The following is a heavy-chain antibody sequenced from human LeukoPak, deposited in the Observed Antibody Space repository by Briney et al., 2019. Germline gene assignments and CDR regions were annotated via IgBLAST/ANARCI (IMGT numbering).Heavy chain of an antibody. Sequence: ASVKVSCKASGYTFTSNGISWVRQAPGQGLEWKGWTSAYNGNSNYAQKFQGRVTMTTDTSTSTAYLELRSLRSDDTAVYYCARNKATIFGVVVYYFDNWGQGTLVTVSS. D-gene: IGHD3-3*01. CDR2: TSAYNGNS. V-gene: IGHV1-18*04. CDR3: ARNKATIFGVVVYYFDN. J-gene: IGHJ4*02. CDR1: GYTFTSNG.